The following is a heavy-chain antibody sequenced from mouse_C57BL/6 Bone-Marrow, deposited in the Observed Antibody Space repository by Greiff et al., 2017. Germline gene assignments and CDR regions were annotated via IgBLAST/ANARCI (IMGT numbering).Heavy chain of an antibody. J-gene: IGHJ2*01. Sequence: QVQLQQPGAELVKPGASVKMSCKASGYTFTSYWITWVKQRPGQGLEWIGDIYPTSGRTNYNEKFKSKAILTVDTSSNTAYMQLSSLTSEDSAVFYGARSGPLGRSFDFWGQGTTLTVSS. CDR1: GYTFTSYW. CDR3: ARSGPLGRSFDF. V-gene: IGHV1-55*01. D-gene: IGHD4-1*01. CDR2: IYPTSGRT.